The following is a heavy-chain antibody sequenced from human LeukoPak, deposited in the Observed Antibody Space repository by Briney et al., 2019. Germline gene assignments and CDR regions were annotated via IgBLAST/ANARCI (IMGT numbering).Heavy chain of an antibody. CDR1: GFTFSNAW. CDR3: GGELPPFDY. Sequence: RSGGSQRLSCAASGFTFSNAWMSWVRQAPGKGLGWVGRIKSKTDGGTTDYAAPVNGRFTISRDDSKNTLYLQMSSLKTEDTAVYYCGGELPPFDYWGQGTLVTVSS. CDR2: IKSKTDGGTT. V-gene: IGHV3-15*01. J-gene: IGHJ4*02. D-gene: IGHD3-10*01.